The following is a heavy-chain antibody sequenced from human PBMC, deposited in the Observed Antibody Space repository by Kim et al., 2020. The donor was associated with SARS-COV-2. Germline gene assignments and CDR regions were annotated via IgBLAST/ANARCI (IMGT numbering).Heavy chain of an antibody. CDR2: INHSGST. J-gene: IGHJ5*02. D-gene: IGHD3-10*01. Sequence: SETLSLTCAVYGGSFSGYYWSWIRQPPGKGLEWIGEINHSGSTNYNPSLKSRVTISVATSKNQFSLKLSSVTAADTAVYYCARGPSMVRGPGWFDPWGQGTLVTVSS. CDR3: ARGPSMVRGPGWFDP. CDR1: GGSFSGYY. V-gene: IGHV4-34*01.